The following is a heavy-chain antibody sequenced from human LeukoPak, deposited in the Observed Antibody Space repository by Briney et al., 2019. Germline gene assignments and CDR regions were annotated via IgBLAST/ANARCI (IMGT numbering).Heavy chain of an antibody. CDR1: GFTFSSYA. J-gene: IGHJ4*02. D-gene: IGHD3-10*01. CDR3: ARGHGLWFGEFLGYFDY. CDR2: IYGNGINT. V-gene: IGHV3-64*01. Sequence: GGSLRLSCAASGFTFSSYAMHWVRQAPGKGLEYVSSIYGNGINTYYANSVKGRFTISRDNSKNTLYLQMNSLRAEDTAVYYCARGHGLWFGEFLGYFDYWGQGTLVTVSS.